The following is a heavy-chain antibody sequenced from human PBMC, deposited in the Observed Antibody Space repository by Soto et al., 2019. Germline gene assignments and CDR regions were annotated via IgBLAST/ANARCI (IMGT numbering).Heavy chain of an antibody. V-gene: IGHV4-59*01. CDR2: VYSSGNT. D-gene: IGHD1-1*01. CDR1: GGSISLYY. Sequence: SETLSLTCTASGGSISLYYWSWIRQPPGKGLEWIGYVYSSGNTNYNPSLKSRVTISVDTSKNQFSLKLSSVTAADTAVYYCARHTNGYFSNGMDVWGQGTTVTVSS. J-gene: IGHJ6*02. CDR3: ARHTNGYFSNGMDV.